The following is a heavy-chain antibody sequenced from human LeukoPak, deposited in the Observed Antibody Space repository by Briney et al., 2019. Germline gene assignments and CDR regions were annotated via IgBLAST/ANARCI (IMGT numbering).Heavy chain of an antibody. V-gene: IGHV1-2*02. CDR3: ARFPYGEASNDY. J-gene: IGHJ4*02. CDR2: INPNSGGT. CDR1: GYTFTGYY. D-gene: IGHD4-17*01. Sequence: ASVKVSCKASGYTFTGYYMHWVRQAPGQGLECMGWINPNSGGTNFAQKFQGRVTMTRDTSISTAYMELRSLRSDDTAVYYCARFPYGEASNDYWGQGTLVTVSS.